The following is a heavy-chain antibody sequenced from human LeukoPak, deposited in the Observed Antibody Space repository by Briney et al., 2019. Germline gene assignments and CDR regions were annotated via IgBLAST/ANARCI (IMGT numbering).Heavy chain of an antibody. D-gene: IGHD1-26*01. CDR2: ISSGGGTT. CDR1: GFTFSNNA. Sequence: GGSLRLSCAASGFTFSNNAMSWVRQAPGKGLEWVSGISSGGGTTCYADSVKGRFTISRDNSKNTLYLQMNSLRAEDTAVYYCAKVLVVGATSPRSYYFDSWGQGTLLTVSS. V-gene: IGHV3-23*01. CDR3: AKVLVVGATSPRSYYFDS. J-gene: IGHJ4*02.